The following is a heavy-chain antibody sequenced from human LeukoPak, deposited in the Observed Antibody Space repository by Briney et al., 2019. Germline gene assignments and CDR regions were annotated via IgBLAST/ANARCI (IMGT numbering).Heavy chain of an antibody. V-gene: IGHV4-59*01. D-gene: IGHD2-15*01. CDR2: IYYSGST. CDR3: ASGVGGNDAFEI. Sequence: SETLSLTCAVYGGSFSGYYWSWIRQPPGKGLEWIGYIYYSGSTNYNPSLKSRVTISVDTSKNQFSLKLSSVTAADTAVYYCASGVGGNDAFEIWGQGTMVTVSS. J-gene: IGHJ3*02. CDR1: GGSFSGYY.